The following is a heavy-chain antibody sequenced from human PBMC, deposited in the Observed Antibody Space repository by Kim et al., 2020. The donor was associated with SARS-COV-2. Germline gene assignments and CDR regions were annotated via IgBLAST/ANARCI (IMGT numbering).Heavy chain of an antibody. Sequence: GGSLRLSCAASGFTFSDHFMDWVRQAPGKGLEVVARVRDRAHSYPTEYAASVRGRFTISRDDSKNSLYLQMNSLTTDDTAVYYCVRDHWALADYWGQGTLVSVSS. D-gene: IGHD7-27*01. J-gene: IGHJ4*02. CDR3: VRDHWALADY. CDR1: GFTFSDHF. CDR2: VRDRAHSYPT. V-gene: IGHV3-72*01.